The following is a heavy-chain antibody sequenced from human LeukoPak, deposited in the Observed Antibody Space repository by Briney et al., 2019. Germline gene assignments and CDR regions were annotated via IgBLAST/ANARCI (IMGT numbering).Heavy chain of an antibody. D-gene: IGHD3-22*01. J-gene: IGHJ4*02. CDR1: GGSISSYY. Sequence: SETLSLTCTVSGGSISSYYWSWIRQPPGKGLEWIGYIYYSGSTNYNPSLKSRVTISVDTSKNQFSPKLSSVTAADTAVYYCASNPYYYDSSGYYAYWGQGTLVTVSS. V-gene: IGHV4-59*01. CDR3: ASNPYYYDSSGYYAY. CDR2: IYYSGST.